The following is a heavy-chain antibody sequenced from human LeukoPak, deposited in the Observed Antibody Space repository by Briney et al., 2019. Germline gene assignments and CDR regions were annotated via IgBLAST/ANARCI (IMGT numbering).Heavy chain of an antibody. CDR3: ARAGYSAPD. Sequence: SGTLSLTCAVYGGSFSGYYWSWIRQPPGKGLEWIGEINHSGSTNYNLSLKSRVTISVDKSKNQFSLKLNSVTAADTAVYYCARAGYSAPDWGQGTLVTVSS. CDR1: GGSFSGYY. CDR2: INHSGST. V-gene: IGHV4-34*01. D-gene: IGHD1-1*01. J-gene: IGHJ4*02.